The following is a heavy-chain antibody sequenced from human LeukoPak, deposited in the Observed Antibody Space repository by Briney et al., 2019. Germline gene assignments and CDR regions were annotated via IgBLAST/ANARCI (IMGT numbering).Heavy chain of an antibody. J-gene: IGHJ4*02. CDR1: GFTVCSNY. CDR3: AGYCSGGSCSDY. V-gene: IGHV3-66*02. CDR2: IYSGGSA. D-gene: IGHD2-15*01. Sequence: GGSLRLSCAASGFTVCSNYMSWVRQAPGKGLEWVSVIYSGGSAYYADSVKGRFTISRDNSKNTLYLQMNSLRAEDTAVYYCAGYCSGGSCSDYWGRGTLVTVSS.